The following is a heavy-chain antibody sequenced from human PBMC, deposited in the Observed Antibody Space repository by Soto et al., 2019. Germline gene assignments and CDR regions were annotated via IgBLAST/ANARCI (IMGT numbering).Heavy chain of an antibody. CDR1: GGSISSGGYY. V-gene: IGHV4-39*07. CDR3: AISPVDTAMVYYGMDV. Sequence: SETLSLTCTVSGGSISSGGYYWSWIRQPPGKGLEWIGEINHSGSTNYNPSLRSRVTISVDTPKNQFSLKLSSVTAADTAVYYCAISPVDTAMVYYGMDVWGQGTTVTVSS. J-gene: IGHJ6*02. CDR2: INHSGST. D-gene: IGHD5-18*01.